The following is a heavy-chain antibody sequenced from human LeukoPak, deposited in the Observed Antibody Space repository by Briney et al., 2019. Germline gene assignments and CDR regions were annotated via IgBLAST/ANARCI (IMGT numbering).Heavy chain of an antibody. Sequence: GGSLRLSCAASGFTFSSYAMHWVRQAPGKGLEWVAVISYDGSNKYYADSVKGRFTISRDNSKNTLYLQMNSLRAEDTAVYYCARGARYYYDSSGLPDYWGQGTLVTVSS. CDR2: ISYDGSNK. J-gene: IGHJ4*02. V-gene: IGHV3-30-3*01. D-gene: IGHD3-22*01. CDR1: GFTFSSYA. CDR3: ARGARYYYDSSGLPDY.